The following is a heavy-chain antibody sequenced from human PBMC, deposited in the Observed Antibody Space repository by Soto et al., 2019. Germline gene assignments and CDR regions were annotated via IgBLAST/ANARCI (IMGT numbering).Heavy chain of an antibody. J-gene: IGHJ4*02. Sequence: GGSLRLSCAASGFTFSRFWMHWVRQAPGKGLVWVSRINIDGSSTSYADSVKGRFTISRDNAKNTLYLQMNSLRADDTAVYYCARLNNWNYPIDYWGQGTLVTVSS. CDR3: ARLNNWNYPIDY. CDR2: INIDGSST. D-gene: IGHD1-7*01. V-gene: IGHV3-74*01. CDR1: GFTFSRFW.